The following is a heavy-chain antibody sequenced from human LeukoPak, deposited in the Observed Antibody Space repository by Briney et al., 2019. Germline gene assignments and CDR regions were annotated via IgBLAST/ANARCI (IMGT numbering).Heavy chain of an antibody. CDR1: GFTFSSYE. J-gene: IGHJ6*02. CDR2: ISSSGSTI. D-gene: IGHD6-13*01. Sequence: PGGSLRLSCAASGFTFSSYETNWVRQAPGKGLEWVSYISSSGSTIYYADSVKGRFTISRDNAKNSLYLQMNSLRAEDTAVYYCARERYGPGIAAAGTSGGGMDVWGQGTTVTVSS. V-gene: IGHV3-48*03. CDR3: ARERYGPGIAAAGTSGGGMDV.